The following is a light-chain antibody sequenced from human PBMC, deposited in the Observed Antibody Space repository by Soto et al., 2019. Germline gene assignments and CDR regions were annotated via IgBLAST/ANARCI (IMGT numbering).Light chain of an antibody. Sequence: EIVLTQSPATLSLSPGERATLSCRASQSVSSYLAWYQQKPGQAPRLLIYDASNRATGIPARFSGSGSGTDFTLTITSLEPEDFAVYYCQQRSNWPPITFXQGKRVESK. CDR2: DAS. V-gene: IGKV3-11*01. CDR3: QQRSNWPPIT. J-gene: IGKJ5*01. CDR1: QSVSSY.